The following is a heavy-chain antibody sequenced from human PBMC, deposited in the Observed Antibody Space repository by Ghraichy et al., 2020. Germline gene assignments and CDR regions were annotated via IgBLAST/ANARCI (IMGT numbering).Heavy chain of an antibody. J-gene: IGHJ4*01. Sequence: SETLSLTCTVSGGSISSYNYYWVRLPPRQGMEWVWIISIYDSGSTYSNPTLKSRVAISVDTSKNQLHLKPSSVTAADTAVYHCVYFFSYVSSGYYYVSYWSDGALVTFSS. CDR3: VYFFSYVSSGYYYVSY. CDR2: IYDSGST. CDR1: GGSISSYNYY. V-gene: IGHV4-39*06. D-gene: IGHD3-22*01.